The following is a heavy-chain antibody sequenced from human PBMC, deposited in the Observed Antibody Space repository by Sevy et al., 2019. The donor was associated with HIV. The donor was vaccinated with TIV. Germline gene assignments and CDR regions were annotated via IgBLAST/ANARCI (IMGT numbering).Heavy chain of an antibody. CDR3: AKVDRPIMVRGVITPFDY. CDR1: GFTFSSYA. V-gene: IGHV3-23*01. J-gene: IGHJ4*02. CDR2: ISGSGGST. D-gene: IGHD3-10*01. Sequence: GGSLRLSCAASGFTFSSYAMSWVRQAPGKGLEWVSAISGSGGSTYYAVSVKGRFAVSRDNSKNTLYLKMNSLRAEDTAVYYCAKVDRPIMVRGVITPFDYCCQGTLVTVSS.